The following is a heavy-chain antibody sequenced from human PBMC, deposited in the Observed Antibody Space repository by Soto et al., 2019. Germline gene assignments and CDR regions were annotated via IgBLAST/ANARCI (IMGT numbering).Heavy chain of an antibody. D-gene: IGHD3-10*01. Sequence: SETLSRTCTVSGGPTSSGGYYWSWIRQHPGKGLERIGYIYYSGSTYYNPSLKSRDTISVETSKNQFSLKLSSVTAADAAVYYWARYGIDYASGNDLWSKGTQITVSP. CDR3: ARYGIDYASGNDL. V-gene: IGHV4-31*03. CDR2: IYYSGST. J-gene: IGHJ4*02. CDR1: GGPTSSGGYY.